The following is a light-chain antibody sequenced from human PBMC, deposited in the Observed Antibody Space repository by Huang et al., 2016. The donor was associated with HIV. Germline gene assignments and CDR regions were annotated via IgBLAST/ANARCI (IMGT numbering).Light chain of an antibody. CDR3: QQYNGYSLYT. J-gene: IGKJ2*01. Sequence: DIQMTQSPSTLSASVGDRVTVTCRASQSISSWLAWYQQQPGKAPKLLIYKTSSLQSGVPSRFSGSGSGTEFTLTISSLQPDDFATYYCQQYNGYSLYTFGQGTKLEIK. CDR1: QSISSW. CDR2: KTS. V-gene: IGKV1-5*03.